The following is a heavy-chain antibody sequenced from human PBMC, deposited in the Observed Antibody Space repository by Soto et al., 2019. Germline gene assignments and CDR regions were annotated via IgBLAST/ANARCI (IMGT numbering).Heavy chain of an antibody. CDR1: GGSFSGYY. D-gene: IGHD6-13*01. CDR3: ARALTYSSSWYGRLVDY. Sequence: PSETLSLTCAVYGGSFSGYYWSWIRQPPGKGLEWIGEINHSGSTNYNPSLKSRVTISVDTSKNQFSLKLSSVTAADTAVYYCARALTYSSSWYGRLVDYWGQGTLVTVSS. CDR2: INHSGST. J-gene: IGHJ4*02. V-gene: IGHV4-34*01.